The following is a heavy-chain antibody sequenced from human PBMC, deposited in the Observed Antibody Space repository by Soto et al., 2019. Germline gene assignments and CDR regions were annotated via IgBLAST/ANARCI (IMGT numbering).Heavy chain of an antibody. V-gene: IGHV3-30*18. CDR3: AKSDIVGASRCSFAY. D-gene: IGHD1-26*01. J-gene: IGHJ4*01. CDR2: ISYDGTNK. Sequence: QVQLVESGGGVVQPGRSLRLSCAASGFTFSDYGMHWVRQAPGKGLEWVAVISYDGTNKYYADSVKGRFTISRDNSENTLYLQMNSLRPEDTAVYYCAKSDIVGASRCSFAYWGHGTLVTVSS. CDR1: GFTFSDYG.